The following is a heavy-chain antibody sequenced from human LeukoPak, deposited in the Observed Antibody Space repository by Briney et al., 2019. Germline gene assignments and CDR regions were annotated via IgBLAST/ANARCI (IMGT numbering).Heavy chain of an antibody. J-gene: IGHJ4*02. CDR2: ISGSGVST. CDR1: GFRFSSYA. V-gene: IGHV3-23*01. CDR3: ARASFGVIVGPDY. Sequence: GGSLRLSCAASGFRFSSYAMSWVRQAPGKGLEWVSAISGSGVSTYYADSVKGRFTISRDNSKNTLSLQMNGLRAEDTAVYYCARASFGVIVGPDYWGQGTLVTVSS. D-gene: IGHD3-3*01.